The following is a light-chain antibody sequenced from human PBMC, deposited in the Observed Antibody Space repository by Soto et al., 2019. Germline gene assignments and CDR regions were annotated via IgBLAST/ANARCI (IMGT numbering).Light chain of an antibody. CDR3: QQIYSTPRT. V-gene: IGKV1-39*01. CDR2: AAS. CDR1: QSISSY. Sequence: DIQMTQSPSSLSASVGDRVTITCRASQSISSYLNWYQQKPGKAPKLLIYAASSLQSGVPSRFSGSGSGTDFTLTISSLQPEDFATYYRQQIYSTPRTFGQGTKVDIK. J-gene: IGKJ1*01.